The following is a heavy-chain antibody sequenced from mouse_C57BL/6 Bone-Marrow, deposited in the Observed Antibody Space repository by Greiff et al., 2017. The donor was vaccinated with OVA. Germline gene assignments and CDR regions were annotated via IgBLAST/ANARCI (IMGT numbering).Heavy chain of an antibody. Sequence: VQLQQSGAELVRPGASVKLSCTASGFNIKDDYMHWVKERPEQGLEWIGWIDPENGDTEYASKFQGKATITADTSSKTGYLHLSSLTSEDTAVYYCTKYRHWGQGTTLTVSS. CDR3: TKYRH. D-gene: IGHD5-1-1*01. CDR1: GFNIKDDY. V-gene: IGHV14-4*01. J-gene: IGHJ2*01. CDR2: IDPENGDT.